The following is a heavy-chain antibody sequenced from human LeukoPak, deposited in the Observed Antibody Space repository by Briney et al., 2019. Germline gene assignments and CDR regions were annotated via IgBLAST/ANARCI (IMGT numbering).Heavy chain of an antibody. CDR3: AKDKGQGYYDSSGYDY. J-gene: IGHJ4*02. CDR2: ISWNSGSI. V-gene: IGHV3-9*01. CDR1: GFTFDDYA. D-gene: IGHD3-22*01. Sequence: GGSLRLSCAASGFTFDDYAMHWVRQAPGKGLEWVSGISWNSGSIGYADSVKGRFTISRDNAKNSLYLQMNSLRAEDTALYYCAKDKGQGYYDSSGYDYWGQGTLATVSS.